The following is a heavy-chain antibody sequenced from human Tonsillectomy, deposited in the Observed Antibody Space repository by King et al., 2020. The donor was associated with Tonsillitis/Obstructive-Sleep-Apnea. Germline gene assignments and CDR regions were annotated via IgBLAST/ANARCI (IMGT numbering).Heavy chain of an antibody. CDR3: ARARSSGWGDDAFDI. D-gene: IGHD6-19*01. CDR2: INWNVGST. V-gene: IGHV3-20*04. J-gene: IGHJ3*02. Sequence: VQLVESGGGVVRPVGSLRLSCAASVFTFDDYGMSWVRQAPGKVLEWVSGINWNVGSTGDVDSVKGRFTISRDNAKNSLYLQMNSLRAEDTALYYCARARSSGWGDDAFDIWGQGTMVTVSS. CDR1: VFTFDDYG.